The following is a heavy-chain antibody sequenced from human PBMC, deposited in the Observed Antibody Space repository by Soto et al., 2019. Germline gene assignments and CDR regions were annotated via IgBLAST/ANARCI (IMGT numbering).Heavy chain of an antibody. V-gene: IGHV3-33*01. CDR2: IWYDGSNI. J-gene: IGHJ4*02. CDR3: AREGGYDFWSAYDFDY. Sequence: QVQLVESGGGVVQPGRSLRLSCAASGFTFSSYGMHWIRQAPGKGLEWVAVIWYDGSNIYYADSVKGRFTISRDNSKNTLDLQMNSLRAEDTAVYYCAREGGYDFWSAYDFDYWGQGALVTVSS. D-gene: IGHD3-3*01. CDR1: GFTFSSYG.